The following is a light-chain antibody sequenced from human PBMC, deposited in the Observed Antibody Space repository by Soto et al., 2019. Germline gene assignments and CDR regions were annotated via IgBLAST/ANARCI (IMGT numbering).Light chain of an antibody. V-gene: IGKV3-11*01. J-gene: IGKJ1*01. CDR2: DTS. CDR1: QSVSNY. Sequence: EIVLTQSPATLSLSPGERATLSCRASQSVSNYLAWYQQGPGQAPRLLIYDTSSRATGIPARFRGSGSGTDFTLTISSLEPEGFAVYYCQHHNNWFSWTFGQGTKVDIK. CDR3: QHHNNWFSWT.